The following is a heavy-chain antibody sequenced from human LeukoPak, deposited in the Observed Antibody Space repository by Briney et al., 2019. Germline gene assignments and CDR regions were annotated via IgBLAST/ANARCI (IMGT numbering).Heavy chain of an antibody. CDR2: IWYDGTNK. Sequence: PGGSLRLSCAASGFTFSDYGIHWVRQAPGKGLEWVAAIWYDGTNKYYGDSVKGRFTISRDNSKNTLYLQMNSLRAEDTAVYYCAKDRGSYSTTADSWGQGTLVTVSS. CDR1: GFTFSDYG. D-gene: IGHD1-26*01. J-gene: IGHJ5*01. V-gene: IGHV3-33*06. CDR3: AKDRGSYSTTADS.